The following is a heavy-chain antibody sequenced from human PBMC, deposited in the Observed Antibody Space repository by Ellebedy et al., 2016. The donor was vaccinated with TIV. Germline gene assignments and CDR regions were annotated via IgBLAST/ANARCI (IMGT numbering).Heavy chain of an antibody. Sequence: GGSLRLSCAASGFTFSSYAMSWVRQAPGKGLEWVSGISGSGGSTWHADSVRGRFTISRDNAKNSLYLQMDSLRAEDTAVYYCARVAGGLYSNFDYWGQGTLVTVSS. CDR2: ISGSGGST. J-gene: IGHJ4*02. V-gene: IGHV3-23*01. CDR1: GFTFSSYA. CDR3: ARVAGGLYSNFDY. D-gene: IGHD1-26*01.